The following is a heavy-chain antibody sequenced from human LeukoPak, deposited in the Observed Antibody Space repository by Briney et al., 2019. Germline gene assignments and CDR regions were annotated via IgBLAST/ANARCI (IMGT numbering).Heavy chain of an antibody. J-gene: IGHJ3*02. CDR1: GFTFNSYA. CDR3: AKGQAKAFDI. CDR2: ISAGGGST. V-gene: IGHV3-23*01. D-gene: IGHD4/OR15-4a*01. Sequence: PGGSLRLSCAASGFTFNSYAMSWVRQAPGKGLEWVSAISAGGGSTYYADSVKGRFTISRDNSKNTLYLQMNSLRAEDTAVYYCAKGQAKAFDIWGQGTMVTVSS.